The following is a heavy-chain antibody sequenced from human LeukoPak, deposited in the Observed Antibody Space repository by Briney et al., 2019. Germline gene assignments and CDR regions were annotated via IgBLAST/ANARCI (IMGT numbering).Heavy chain of an antibody. J-gene: IGHJ4*02. CDR1: GFTFSIYA. Sequence: GGSLRLSCAASGFTFSIYAMTWVRQAPGKGLEWVSSISGSGSTYYADSVTGRFTISRDNSKNTLFLHMNSLRAEDRVVYCCANFDSGSYSFDYWGQGTLVTVSS. D-gene: IGHD1-26*01. V-gene: IGHV3-23*01. CDR3: ANFDSGSYSFDY. CDR2: ISGSGST.